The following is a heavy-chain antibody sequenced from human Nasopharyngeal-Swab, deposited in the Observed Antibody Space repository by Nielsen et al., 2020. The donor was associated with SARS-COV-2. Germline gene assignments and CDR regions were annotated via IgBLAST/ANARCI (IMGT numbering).Heavy chain of an antibody. J-gene: IGHJ6*02. V-gene: IGHV4-61*02. Sequence: SETLSLTCTLSGGSISSGSYYWSWIRQPAGNGLEWIGRIYTSGSTNYNPSPKSRVTISVDTSKNQFSLKLSSVTAADTAVYYCARDEEYSSSVKFHYYYGMDVWGQGTTVTVSS. CDR1: GGSISSGSYY. D-gene: IGHD6-6*01. CDR3: ARDEEYSSSVKFHYYYGMDV. CDR2: IYTSGST.